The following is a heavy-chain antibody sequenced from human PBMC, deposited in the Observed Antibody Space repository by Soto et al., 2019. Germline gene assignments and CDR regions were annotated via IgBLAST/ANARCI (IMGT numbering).Heavy chain of an antibody. CDR2: IYYRGNT. D-gene: IGHD1-26*01. V-gene: IGHV4-59*11. CDR1: GGSISSHY. Sequence: PSETLSLTCTVSGGSISSHYWSWVRQAPGKGLEWIGCIYYRGNTFYNPSLKSRGTISVDTSNNQFSLTLSSVTPADTAVYYCGRDGKDSSGIDVWGQGTAVTVSS. J-gene: IGHJ6*02. CDR3: GRDGKDSSGIDV.